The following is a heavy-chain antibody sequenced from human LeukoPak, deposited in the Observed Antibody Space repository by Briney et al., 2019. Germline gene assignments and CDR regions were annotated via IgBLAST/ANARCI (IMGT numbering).Heavy chain of an antibody. J-gene: IGHJ4*02. CDR3: ATDFSGGSYSSFDY. CDR1: GFTFSNYA. V-gene: IGHV1-24*01. D-gene: IGHD1-26*01. Sequence: PGGSLRLSCAASGFTFSNYAMHWVRQAPGKGLEWMGGFDPEDGETIYAQKFQGRVTMTEDTSTDTAYMELSSLRSEDTAVYYCATDFSGGSYSSFDYWGQGTLVTVSS. CDR2: FDPEDGET.